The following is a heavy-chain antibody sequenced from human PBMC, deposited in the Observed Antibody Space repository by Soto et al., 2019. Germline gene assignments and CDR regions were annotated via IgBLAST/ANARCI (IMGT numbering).Heavy chain of an antibody. Sequence: SETLSLTCTVSGGSISGYYWSWIRQPPGKGLEWIGYIYYSGSTNYNPSLRSRVTISVDTSKNQFSLKMSSATAADTALYYCASYRVPYSWGQGTLVTSPQ. J-gene: IGHJ4*02. V-gene: IGHV4-59*01. CDR2: IYYSGST. CDR1: GGSISGYY. CDR3: ASYRVPYS.